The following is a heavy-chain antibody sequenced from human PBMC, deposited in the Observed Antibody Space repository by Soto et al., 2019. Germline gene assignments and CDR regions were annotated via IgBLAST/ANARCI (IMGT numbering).Heavy chain of an antibody. D-gene: IGHD5-18*01. CDR2: ISAYNGNT. J-gene: IGHJ6*02. V-gene: IGHV1-18*04. CDR3: AREGGYSYGPDYYYYGMDV. CDR1: GYTFTSYG. Sequence: ASVKVSCKASGYTFTSYGISWVRQAPGQGLEWMGWISAYNGNTNYAQKLQGRVTMTTDTSTSTAYMELRSLRSDDTAVYYCAREGGYSYGPDYYYYGMDVWGQGTTVTVSS.